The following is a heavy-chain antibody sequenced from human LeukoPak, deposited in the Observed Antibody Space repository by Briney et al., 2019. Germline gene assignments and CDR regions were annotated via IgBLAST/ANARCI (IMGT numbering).Heavy chain of an antibody. CDR2: IIPIFGTA. D-gene: IGHD5-12*01. J-gene: IGHJ4*02. CDR1: GYTFSDFN. V-gene: IGHV1-69*13. Sequence: ASVRVSCKTSGYTFSDFNLHWVRQAPGQGLEWMGGIIPIFGTANYAQKFQGRVTITADESTSTAYMELSSLRSEDTAVYYCARSRTYSGYGGTYFDYWGQGTLVTVSS. CDR3: ARSRTYSGYGGTYFDY.